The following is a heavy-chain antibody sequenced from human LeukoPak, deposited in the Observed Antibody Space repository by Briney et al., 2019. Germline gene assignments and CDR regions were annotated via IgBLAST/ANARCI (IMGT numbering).Heavy chain of an antibody. D-gene: IGHD3-3*01. CDR3: ARVDNTIFGDNFDY. CDR1: GGTFSSYA. Sequence: ASVKVSCKASGGTFSSYAISWVRQAPGQGLEWMGWISAYNGNTNYAQKLQGRVTMTTDTSTSTAYMELRSLRSDDTAVYYCARVDNTIFGDNFDYWGQGTLVTVSS. J-gene: IGHJ4*02. CDR2: ISAYNGNT. V-gene: IGHV1-18*01.